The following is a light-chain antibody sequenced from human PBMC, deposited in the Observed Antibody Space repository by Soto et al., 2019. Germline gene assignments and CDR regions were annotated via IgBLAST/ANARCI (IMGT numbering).Light chain of an antibody. CDR3: QQYNSYSPT. CDR2: KAS. Sequence: DIQMTQYPSTLSASVGDRVTITCRASQSISVCLACYLQKAMKAPYLLIYKASRLESGVSPRFIGSRSETEFTLTISVLQPGDSATYYCQQYNSYSPTFVQVTKVDIK. V-gene: IGKV1-5*03. J-gene: IGKJ1*01. CDR1: QSISVC.